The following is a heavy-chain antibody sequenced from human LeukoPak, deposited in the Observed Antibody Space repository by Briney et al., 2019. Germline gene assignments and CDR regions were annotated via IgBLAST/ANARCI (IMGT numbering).Heavy chain of an antibody. D-gene: IGHD5-24*01. Sequence: ASVKVSCKASGDTFSNSAISWVRQPPGQGLEWMGGIIPIFHTANYAQKFQGSLTITTDESTSTAYMELSNLRSEDTAVYYCAREGTDYNYVFDYWGQGTLVTVSS. J-gene: IGHJ4*02. CDR2: IIPIFHTA. CDR3: AREGTDYNYVFDY. V-gene: IGHV1-69*05. CDR1: GDTFSNSA.